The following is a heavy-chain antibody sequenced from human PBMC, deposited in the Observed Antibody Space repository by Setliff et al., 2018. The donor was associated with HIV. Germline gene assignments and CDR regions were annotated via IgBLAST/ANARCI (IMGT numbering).Heavy chain of an antibody. CDR3: AKVMTLWFGASDS. V-gene: IGHV3-23*01. CDR2: IRGSGGST. Sequence: PGGSLRLSCAASGFTFSSYAMSWVRQAPGKGLEWVSAIRGSGGSTYYADSVKGRFTISRDNSKNTVYLQMHSLRAEDTALYYCAKVMTLWFGASDSWGQGTRVTVSS. CDR1: GFTFSSYA. D-gene: IGHD3-10*01. J-gene: IGHJ4*02.